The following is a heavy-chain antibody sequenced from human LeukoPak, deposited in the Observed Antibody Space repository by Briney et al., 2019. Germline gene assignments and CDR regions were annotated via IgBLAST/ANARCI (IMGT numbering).Heavy chain of an antibody. J-gene: IGHJ4*02. CDR2: INPSGGST. CDR3: ARAAVTSDCSGGSCYCFDY. D-gene: IGHD2-15*01. V-gene: IGHV1-46*01. Sequence: ASVKVSFKASGYTFTSYYMHWVRQAPGQGLEWMGIINPSGGSTSYAQKFQGRVTMTRDTSISTAYMELNSLRSEDTAVYYCARAAVTSDCSGGSCYCFDYWGQGTLVTVSS. CDR1: GYTFTSYY.